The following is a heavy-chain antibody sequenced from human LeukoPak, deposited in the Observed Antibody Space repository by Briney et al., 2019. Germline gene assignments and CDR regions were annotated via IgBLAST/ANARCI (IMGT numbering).Heavy chain of an antibody. CDR2: IDPSDSYT. J-gene: IGHJ6*04. CDR1: GYSFTSYW. Sequence: GESLRISCKGSGYSFTSYWISWVRQRPGKGLEWMGRIDPSDSYTNYSPSFQGDVTISADKSISTAYLQWSSLKASDTAMYYSARLGAPYSYYGMDVWGKGTTVTVSS. V-gene: IGHV5-10-1*01. CDR3: ARLGAPYSYYGMDV.